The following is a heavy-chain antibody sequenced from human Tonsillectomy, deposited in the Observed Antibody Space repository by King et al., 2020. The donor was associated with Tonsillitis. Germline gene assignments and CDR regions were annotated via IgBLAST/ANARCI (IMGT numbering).Heavy chain of an antibody. J-gene: IGHJ3*02. CDR1: GYTFTSYG. CDR3: ARDRGDGYDCSGYYISWAFDI. Sequence: VQLVQSGAEVKKPGASVKVSCKASGYTFTSYGISWVRQAPGQGLEWMGWISAYNGNTNYAQKLQGRVTMTTDTSTSTAYMELRSLRSDDTAVYYCARDRGDGYDCSGYYISWAFDIWGQGTMVTVSS. V-gene: IGHV1-18*01. D-gene: IGHD3-22*01. CDR2: ISAYNGNT.